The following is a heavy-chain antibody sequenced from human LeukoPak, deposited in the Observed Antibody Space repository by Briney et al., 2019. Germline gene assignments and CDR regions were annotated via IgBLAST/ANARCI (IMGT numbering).Heavy chain of an antibody. J-gene: IGHJ6*02. Sequence: SETLSLTSTISGASISTGGFYWTWIRQPPGEGLEWIGYIYYTGSVDYNASLKSRLTISLDTSKNRFSLKLNSETAADTAVYYCARDHSYYFGSQTSTLDVWGQGTAVTVSS. CDR2: IYYTGSV. CDR1: GASISTGGFY. V-gene: IGHV4-31*03. D-gene: IGHD3-10*01. CDR3: ARDHSYYFGSQTSTLDV.